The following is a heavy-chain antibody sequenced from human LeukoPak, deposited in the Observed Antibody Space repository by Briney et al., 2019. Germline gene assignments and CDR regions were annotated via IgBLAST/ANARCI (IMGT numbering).Heavy chain of an antibody. CDR2: IKEDGSSQ. CDR1: GFTFSHSW. V-gene: IGHV3-7*01. J-gene: IGHJ4*02. CDR3: ASGTIVGARGADN. Sequence: GGSLRLSCVASGFTFSHSWMTWVRQAPGKGLEWVGHIKEDGSSQNYADSVKGRFTISRDNANNLLYLQMNSLRAEDTAVYYCASGTIVGARGADNWGQGTLVTVSS. D-gene: IGHD1-26*01.